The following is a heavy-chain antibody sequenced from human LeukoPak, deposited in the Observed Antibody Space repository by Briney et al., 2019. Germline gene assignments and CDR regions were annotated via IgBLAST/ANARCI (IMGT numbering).Heavy chain of an antibody. CDR1: GFTFSSYA. CDR2: ISGSCGST. CDR3: AKDDELPTMATFDY. Sequence: GGSLRLSCAASGFTFSSYAMSLVRQAPGKGLEWVPAISGSCGSTYYADSVKGRFTISRDNSKNTLYLQMNSLRAEDTAVYYCAKDDELPTMATFDYWGQGTLVTVSS. D-gene: IGHD4/OR15-4a*01. J-gene: IGHJ4*02. V-gene: IGHV3-23*01.